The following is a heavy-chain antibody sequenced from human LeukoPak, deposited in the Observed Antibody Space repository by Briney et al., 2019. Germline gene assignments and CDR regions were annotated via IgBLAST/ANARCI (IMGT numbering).Heavy chain of an antibody. D-gene: IGHD6-19*01. Sequence: GRSLRLXCAASGFTFSNYAMHWVRQAPGTELELVAVIWFDGTNKYYGDSVRGRFTISRDNSKNRLYLQMNSLRAEDTAVYYCAKARGSGWHDPWYLDYWGQGTLVTVSS. CDR2: IWFDGTNK. CDR1: GFTFSNYA. J-gene: IGHJ4*02. CDR3: AKARGSGWHDPWYLDY. V-gene: IGHV3-33*06.